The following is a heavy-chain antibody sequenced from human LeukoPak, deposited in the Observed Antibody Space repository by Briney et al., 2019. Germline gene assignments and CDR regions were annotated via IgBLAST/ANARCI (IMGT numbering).Heavy chain of an antibody. Sequence: SETLSLTCTASGDSISSGHYWDWIRQPPGRGLEWIGSIHHSGSTWYNPSLKSRVTISLDTSRTQISLRVTSVTAADTAVYYCARGTDYYDSSGWLDPWGQGTLVTVSS. V-gene: IGHV4-38-2*02. CDR1: GDSISSGHY. CDR3: ARGTDYYDSSGWLDP. D-gene: IGHD3-22*01. CDR2: IHHSGST. J-gene: IGHJ5*02.